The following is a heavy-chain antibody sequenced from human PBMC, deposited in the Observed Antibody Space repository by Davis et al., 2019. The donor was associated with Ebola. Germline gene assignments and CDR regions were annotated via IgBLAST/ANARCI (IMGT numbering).Heavy chain of an antibody. CDR2: ISASSAYT. CDR1: GFTFSTYG. Sequence: GESLKISCTASGFTFSTYGMTWVRQAPGKGLEWVSAISASSAYTYYADSVKGRFTVSRDNSKNTLYVQLNSLRADDTAVYYCAKDLWPSVTAVAGSDYWGQGTLVTVSP. CDR3: AKDLWPSVTAVAGSDY. V-gene: IGHV3-23*01. J-gene: IGHJ4*02. D-gene: IGHD6-19*01.